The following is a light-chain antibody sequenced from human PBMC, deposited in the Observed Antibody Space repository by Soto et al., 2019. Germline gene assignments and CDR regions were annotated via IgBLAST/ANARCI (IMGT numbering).Light chain of an antibody. CDR1: SSDVGGYNY. Sequence: QSALTQPASVSGSPGQSITISCTGTSSDVGGYNYVSWYQQHPGKAPKLMIYEVSNRPSGVSDRFSGSKSVNTASLTISGLQAEDEGDYYCSSYTSSSTVVFGGGTKVTVL. J-gene: IGLJ2*01. CDR3: SSYTSSSTVV. CDR2: EVS. V-gene: IGLV2-14*01.